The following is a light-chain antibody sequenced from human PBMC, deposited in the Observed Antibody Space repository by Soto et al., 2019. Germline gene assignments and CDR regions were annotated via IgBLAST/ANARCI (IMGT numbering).Light chain of an antibody. CDR3: SSYTSSSTHV. CDR1: SCDVGAYTF. CDR2: DVS. Sequence: QSALTQPASVSGSPGQSITISCTGTSCDVGAYTFVSWYQQHPDKVPKLMIFDVSRRPSGVSDRFSGSKSGNTASLTISGLQPEDEADYYCSSYTSSSTHVFGSGTKVTVL. J-gene: IGLJ1*01. V-gene: IGLV2-14*03.